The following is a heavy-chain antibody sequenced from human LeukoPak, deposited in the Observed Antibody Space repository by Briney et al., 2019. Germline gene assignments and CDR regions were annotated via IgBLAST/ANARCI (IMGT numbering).Heavy chain of an antibody. D-gene: IGHD3-22*01. V-gene: IGHV4-59*01. CDR1: GGSISSYY. Sequence: SETLSLTCTVSGGSISSYYWSWIRQPPGKGLEWGGYIYYSGSTNYNPSLNSQVTISVDTSKNQFSLKLSSVTAAATAVYYCARASSGYYYFDYWGQGTLVTVSS. J-gene: IGHJ4*02. CDR3: ARASSGYYYFDY. CDR2: IYYSGST.